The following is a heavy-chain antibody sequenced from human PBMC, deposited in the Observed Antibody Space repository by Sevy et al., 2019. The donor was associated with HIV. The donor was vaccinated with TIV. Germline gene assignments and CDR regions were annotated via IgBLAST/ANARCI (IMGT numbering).Heavy chain of an antibody. CDR3: ARRSSSCDYFEY. Sequence: GGSLRLSCAASGFTFSDYYMNWIRQAPGKGLEWVSYISSSSRYINYADSLKGRFTISRDNAKNSLYLQMNSLRAEDTAVYYCARRSSSCDYFEYWGPGTLVTVSS. D-gene: IGHD6-13*01. CDR2: ISSSSRYI. J-gene: IGHJ4*02. CDR1: GFTFSDYY. V-gene: IGHV3-11*06.